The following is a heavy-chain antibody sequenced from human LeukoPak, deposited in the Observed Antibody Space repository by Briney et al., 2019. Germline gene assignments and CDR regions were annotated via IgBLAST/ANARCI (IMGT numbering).Heavy chain of an antibody. CDR2: IYHSGST. Sequence: PSETLSLTCAVSGDSISSGYYCGWIRQPPGKGLEWIGSIYHSGSTYYNPSLKSRVTISVDTSKNQFSLKLSSVTAADTAVYYCARSQRDAFDIWGQGTMVTVSS. V-gene: IGHV4-38-2*01. CDR3: ARSQRDAFDI. CDR1: GDSISSGYY. J-gene: IGHJ3*02.